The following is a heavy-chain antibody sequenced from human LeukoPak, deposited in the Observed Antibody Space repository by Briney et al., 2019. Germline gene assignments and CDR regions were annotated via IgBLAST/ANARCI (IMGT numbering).Heavy chain of an antibody. V-gene: IGHV1-24*01. D-gene: IGHD3-22*01. CDR1: GYTLTELS. J-gene: IGHJ4*02. CDR3: ARDKDYEVDLDY. Sequence: AASVKVSCKVSGYTLTELSMHWVRQAPGKGLEWMGGFDPEDGETIYAQKFQGRVTMTEDTSTDTAYMELRSLRSDDTAVYYCARDKDYEVDLDYWGQGTLVTVSS. CDR2: FDPEDGET.